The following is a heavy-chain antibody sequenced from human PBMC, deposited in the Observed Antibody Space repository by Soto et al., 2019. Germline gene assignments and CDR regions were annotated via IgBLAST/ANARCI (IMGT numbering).Heavy chain of an antibody. Sequence: SDTLSLTCTVSGGSINNYYCIWIRQPPLNGLECIGYIYYSGSTNYNPSLKSRVTISLDTSNNQFSLKLSSVTAADTAVYFCARLTPRIPAAAGWFDPWGQGTLVTVSS. D-gene: IGHD2-2*01. CDR1: GGSINNYY. CDR3: ARLTPRIPAAAGWFDP. CDR2: IYYSGST. J-gene: IGHJ5*02. V-gene: IGHV4-59*07.